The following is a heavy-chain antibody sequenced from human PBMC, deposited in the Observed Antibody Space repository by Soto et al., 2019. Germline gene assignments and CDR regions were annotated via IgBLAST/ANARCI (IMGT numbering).Heavy chain of an antibody. J-gene: IGHJ6*02. CDR1: GLTFSSYS. Sequence: PGGSLRLSCAASGLTFSSYSMNWVRQAPGKGLEWVSSISSSGGSTYYADSVKGRFTISRDNSKNTLYLQMNSLRAEDTAVYYCAKGTYYDFWSGYYDHYSYYYYGMDVWGQGTTVTVSS. CDR3: AKGTYYDFWSGYYDHYSYYYYGMDV. CDR2: ISSSGGST. D-gene: IGHD3-3*01. V-gene: IGHV3-23*01.